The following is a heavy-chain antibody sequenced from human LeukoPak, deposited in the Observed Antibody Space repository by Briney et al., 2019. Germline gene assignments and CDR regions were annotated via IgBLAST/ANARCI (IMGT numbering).Heavy chain of an antibody. CDR2: INHIGDII. Sequence: GRSLRLSCAASGFSFSSYEMNWVRQAPGKGLEWVSYINHIGDIIYYADSVKGRFTISRDNAKNSLYLQMNSLRAEDPAVYHCVREGLGFAHGFDYWGQGALVIVSS. CDR1: GFSFSSYE. CDR3: VREGLGFAHGFDY. V-gene: IGHV3-48*03. J-gene: IGHJ4*02. D-gene: IGHD2-8*01.